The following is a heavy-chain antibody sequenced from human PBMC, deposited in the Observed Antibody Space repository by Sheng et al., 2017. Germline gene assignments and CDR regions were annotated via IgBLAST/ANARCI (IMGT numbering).Heavy chain of an antibody. CDR2: ISYDGSNK. Sequence: QVQLVESGGGVVQPGRSLRLSCAASGFTFSSYAMHWVRQAPGKGLEWVAVISYDGSNKYYADSVKGRFTISRDNSKNTLYLQMNSLRAEDTAVYYCARDAAARLVYYYYYMDVWGQGTTVTVSS. V-gene: IGHV3-30*04. CDR1: GFTFSSYA. CDR3: ARDAAARLVYYYYYMDV. J-gene: IGHJ6*03. D-gene: IGHD6-6*01.